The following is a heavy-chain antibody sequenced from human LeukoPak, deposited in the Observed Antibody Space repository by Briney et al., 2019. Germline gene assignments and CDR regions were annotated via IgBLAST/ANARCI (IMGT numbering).Heavy chain of an antibody. CDR2: TYYRSKWYN. CDR1: GDSVASNSTA. V-gene: IGHV6-1*01. Sequence: SQTLSLTCVISGDSVASNSTACNWIRQFPSRGLEWLGRTYYRSKWYNDYAVSVKSRITINPDTSKNQFSLQLNSVTPEDTAVYYCARGGQGDGYSADEAFDFWGQGTMVTVS. CDR3: ARGGQGDGYSADEAFDF. D-gene: IGHD5-24*01. J-gene: IGHJ3*01.